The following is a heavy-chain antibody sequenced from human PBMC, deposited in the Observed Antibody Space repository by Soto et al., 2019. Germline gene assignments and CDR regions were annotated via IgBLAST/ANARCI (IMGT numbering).Heavy chain of an antibody. CDR3: AKPFSSSPVRAYQFDY. Sequence: GGSLRLSCAASGFTFSSYAMSWVRQAPGKGLEWVSAISGSGGSTYYADSVKGRFTISRDNSKNTLYLQMNSLRAEDTAVYYCAKPFSSSPVRAYQFDYWGQGTLVTVS. D-gene: IGHD6-6*01. J-gene: IGHJ4*02. CDR2: ISGSGGST. V-gene: IGHV3-23*01. CDR1: GFTFSSYA.